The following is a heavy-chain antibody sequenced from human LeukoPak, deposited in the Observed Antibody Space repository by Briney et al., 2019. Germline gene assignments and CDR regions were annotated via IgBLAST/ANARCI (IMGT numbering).Heavy chain of an antibody. CDR1: GFTFSSYA. D-gene: IGHD6-19*01. CDR2: IEQDGSEK. V-gene: IGHV3-7*01. Sequence: GGSLRLSCAASGFTFSSYAMSWVRQAPGKGLEWVANIEQDGSEKYYVDSVKGRFTISRDNAKNSLYLQMNSLRAEDTAVYYCAREYSSGWYYFDYWGQGTLVTVSS. CDR3: AREYSSGWYYFDY. J-gene: IGHJ4*02.